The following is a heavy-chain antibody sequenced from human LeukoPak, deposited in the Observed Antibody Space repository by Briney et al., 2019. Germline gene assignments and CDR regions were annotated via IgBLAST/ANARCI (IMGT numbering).Heavy chain of an antibody. J-gene: IGHJ6*03. CDR1: GGTFSSYA. CDR3: ARRIAARPFRADYYYYYMDV. D-gene: IGHD6-6*01. Sequence: SVKVSCKASGGTFSSYAISWVRQAPGQGLEWMGGIIPIFGTANYAQKFQGRVTITADESTSTAYMELRSLRSDDTAVYYCARRIAARPFRADYYYYYMDVWGKGTTVTVSS. V-gene: IGHV1-69*01. CDR2: IIPIFGTA.